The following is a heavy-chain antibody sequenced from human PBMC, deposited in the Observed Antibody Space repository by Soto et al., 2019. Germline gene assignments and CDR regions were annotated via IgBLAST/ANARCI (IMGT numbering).Heavy chain of an antibody. CDR3: ARAQSSSSWYPFDY. Sequence: QVQLVESGGGVVQPGRSLRLSCAASGFTFSSYGMHWVRQAPGKGLEWVAVIYYDGSNKYYADSVKGRFTISRDNSKNTLYLQMNSLRAEDTALYYCARAQSSSSWYPFDYWGPGTLVTVSS. D-gene: IGHD6-13*01. V-gene: IGHV3-33*01. CDR2: IYYDGSNK. J-gene: IGHJ4*02. CDR1: GFTFSSYG.